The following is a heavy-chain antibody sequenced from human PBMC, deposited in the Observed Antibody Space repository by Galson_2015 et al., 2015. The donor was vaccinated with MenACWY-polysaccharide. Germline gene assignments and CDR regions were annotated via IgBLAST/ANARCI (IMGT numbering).Heavy chain of an antibody. CDR1: GFTFSNAL. V-gene: IGHV3-15*01. J-gene: IGHJ4*02. CDR2: IKSKYNGGTT. CDR3: TTWGRDVY. Sequence: LRLSCATSGFTFSNALMSWVRQAPGKGLEWVGRIKSKYNGGTTDYAAPVKGRFSISRDDSQSTAYLQMNSLRTDDTGIYYCTTWGRDVYWGQGTVVTVSP. D-gene: IGHD3-10*01.